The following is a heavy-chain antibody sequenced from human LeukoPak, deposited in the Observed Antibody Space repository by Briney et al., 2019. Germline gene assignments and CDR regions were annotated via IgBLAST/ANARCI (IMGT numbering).Heavy chain of an antibody. CDR1: GYTFTGYY. J-gene: IGHJ5*02. Sequence: ASVKVSCKASGYTFTGYYMHWVRQAPGQGLEWMGWINPNSGGTNYAQKFQGRVTMTRDTSISTAYMELSRLRSDDTAVYYCARVNYYGSGSYVRGNWFDPWGQGTLVTVSS. V-gene: IGHV1-2*02. CDR3: ARVNYYGSGSYVRGNWFDP. D-gene: IGHD3-10*01. CDR2: INPNSGGT.